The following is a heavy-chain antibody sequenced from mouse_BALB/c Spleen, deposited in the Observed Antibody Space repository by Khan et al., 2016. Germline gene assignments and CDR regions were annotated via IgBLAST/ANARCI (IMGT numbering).Heavy chain of an antibody. CDR1: GYTFTSYW. CDR2: TNPTNGRT. Sequence: QVQLQQSGAELAKAGASVKMSCKASGYTFTSYWMHWVKQRLGQGLEWFAETNPTNGRTYYNEKFKSKATLTVAKSSSTAYMLLSGPTFEDSAVYYCSRIKKIVATYVDYWGQGTTLTVSS. D-gene: IGHD1-1*01. V-gene: IGHV1S81*02. J-gene: IGHJ2*01. CDR3: SRIKKIVATYVDY.